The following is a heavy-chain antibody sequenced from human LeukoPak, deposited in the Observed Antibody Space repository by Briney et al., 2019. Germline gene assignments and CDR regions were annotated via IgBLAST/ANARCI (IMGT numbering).Heavy chain of an antibody. CDR1: GYTFTGYY. J-gene: IGHJ4*02. Sequence: GSVKVSCKASGYTFTGYYMHWVRQAPGQGLEWMGWINPNSGTTNYAQKFQGRVTMTRDTSISTAYMELSRLRSDDTAVYYCARDSRAAWLQFLHHYWGQGTLVTVSS. D-gene: IGHD5-24*01. V-gene: IGHV1-2*02. CDR3: ARDSRAAWLQFLHHY. CDR2: INPNSGTT.